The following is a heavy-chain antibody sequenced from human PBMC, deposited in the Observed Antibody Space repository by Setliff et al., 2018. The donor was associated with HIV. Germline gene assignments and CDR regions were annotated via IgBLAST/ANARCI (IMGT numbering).Heavy chain of an antibody. J-gene: IGHJ4*02. D-gene: IGHD1-20*01. Sequence: PGGSLRLSCTASGFIFKDFAMTWVRQAPGKGLEWVSGISRSGENTYYADSVKGRFTISRDNSKNMLYLQMNSLRAEDTAVYYCAKAPRGTITADYWGQGTLVTVSS. V-gene: IGHV3-23*01. CDR2: ISRSGENT. CDR3: AKAPRGTITADY. CDR1: GFIFKDFA.